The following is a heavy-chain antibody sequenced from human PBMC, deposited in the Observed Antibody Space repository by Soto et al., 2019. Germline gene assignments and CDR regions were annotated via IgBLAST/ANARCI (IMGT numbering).Heavy chain of an antibody. V-gene: IGHV4-30-2*01. J-gene: IGHJ4*02. Sequence: QLQLQESGSGLVKPSQTLSLTCGVSGGFISSGDYSWSWIRQPPGKGLEWIGYIYQTGSAYSIPSLKSRVTMSVDTSKNQFSLRLSSVTAADTAVYYRARSAHVYSDTRGYYPFYFDSWGPGTLVTVSS. D-gene: IGHD3-22*01. CDR3: ARSAHVYSDTRGYYPFYFDS. CDR2: IYQTGSA. CDR1: GGFISSGDYS.